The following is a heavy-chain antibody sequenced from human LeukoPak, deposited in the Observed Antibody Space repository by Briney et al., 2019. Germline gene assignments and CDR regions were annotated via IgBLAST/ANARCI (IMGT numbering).Heavy chain of an antibody. V-gene: IGHV1-2*06. Sequence: ASVKVSCKASGYTFTAYQMHWVRQAPGQGPEWMGRINPYTGGTDYAQKFQGRVSMTRDTSISTVYLELSRLKSDDTAVYHCARHACSATSCSGFDVWGQGTMLTVSS. CDR3: ARHACSATSCSGFDV. CDR2: INPYTGGT. J-gene: IGHJ3*01. CDR1: GYTFTAYQ. D-gene: IGHD2-15*01.